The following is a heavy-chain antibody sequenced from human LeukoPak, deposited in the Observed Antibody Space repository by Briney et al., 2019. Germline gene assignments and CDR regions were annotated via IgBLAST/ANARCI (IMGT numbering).Heavy chain of an antibody. Sequence: ASVKVSCKASGYTFTSYGISWVRQAPGQGLERMGWISAYNGNTNYAQKLQGRVTMTTDTSTSTAYMELRSLRSDDTAVYYCARDGSMRTGTRLRAFDIWGQGTMVTVSS. J-gene: IGHJ3*02. CDR1: GYTFTSYG. V-gene: IGHV1-18*01. CDR3: ARDGSMRTGTRLRAFDI. D-gene: IGHD1-1*01. CDR2: ISAYNGNT.